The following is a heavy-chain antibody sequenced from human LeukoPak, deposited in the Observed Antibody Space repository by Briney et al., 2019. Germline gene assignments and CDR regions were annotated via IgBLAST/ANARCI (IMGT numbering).Heavy chain of an antibody. CDR3: AREGPLRYFDCPDY. D-gene: IGHD3-9*01. CDR1: GFTFSSYA. Sequence: GRSLRLSCAASGFTFSSYAMHWVRQAPGKGLEWVAVISYDGSNKYYADSVKGRFTISRDNPKNTLYLQMNSLRAEDTAVYYCAREGPLRYFDCPDYWGQGTLVTVSS. J-gene: IGHJ4*02. V-gene: IGHV3-30-3*01. CDR2: ISYDGSNK.